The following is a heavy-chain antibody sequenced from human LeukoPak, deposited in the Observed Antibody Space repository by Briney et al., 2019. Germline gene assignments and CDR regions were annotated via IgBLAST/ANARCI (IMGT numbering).Heavy chain of an antibody. J-gene: IGHJ4*02. D-gene: IGHD2-2*02. Sequence: GASVKVSCKASGYTFTGYYMHWVRQAPGQGLEWMGWINPNSGGTNYAQKFQGRVTMTRDTSISTAYMELGRLRSDDTAVYYCARELGGEVVPAAILFDYWGQGTLVTVSS. CDR1: GYTFTGYY. CDR3: ARELGGEVVPAAILFDY. CDR2: INPNSGGT. V-gene: IGHV1-2*02.